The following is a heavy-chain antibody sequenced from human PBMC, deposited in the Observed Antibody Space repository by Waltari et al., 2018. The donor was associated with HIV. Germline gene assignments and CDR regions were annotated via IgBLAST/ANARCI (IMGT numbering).Heavy chain of an antibody. CDR1: GGSIGSTTYY. Sequence: QLQVQESGPGLVKPSETLSLTCTVSGGSIGSTTYYWGWIRQPPGKGLEWIGTIFYGGRTNNNPSLKSRVTISVDTSKNQFSLKLSSVTAADTAVYYCARMWVGYNHKYYFDYWGQGTLVTVSS. CDR2: IFYGGRT. CDR3: ARMWVGYNHKYYFDY. J-gene: IGHJ4*02. D-gene: IGHD5-18*01. V-gene: IGHV4-39*07.